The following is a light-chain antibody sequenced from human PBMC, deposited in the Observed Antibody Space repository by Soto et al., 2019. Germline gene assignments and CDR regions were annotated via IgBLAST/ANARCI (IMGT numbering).Light chain of an antibody. CDR3: SLYAGGNNVI. CDR1: SRDVGTYNW. J-gene: IGLJ2*01. Sequence: QSALTQPRSVSGSPGQSVTISCTGTSRDVGTYNWLSWYQQHPGKAPKLMIFDVSRRPSGVPDRFSASKAGNTASLSVSGLQVEDEADYYCSLYAGGNNVIFGGGTQLTVL. CDR2: DVS. V-gene: IGLV2-11*01.